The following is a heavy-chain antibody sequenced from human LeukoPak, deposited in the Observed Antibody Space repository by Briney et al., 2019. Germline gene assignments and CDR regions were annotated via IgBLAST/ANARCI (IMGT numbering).Heavy chain of an antibody. CDR1: GYSFTNYW. J-gene: IGHJ4*02. Sequence: GESLKISCKGSGYSFTNYWISWVRQIPGKGLERMGRIDPSDSYTNYSPSFQGHVTISADKSISTAYLQWSSLKASDTAMYYCARRYSSGWYPLDYWGQGSLVTVSS. V-gene: IGHV5-10-1*01. CDR2: IDPSDSYT. D-gene: IGHD6-19*01. CDR3: ARRYSSGWYPLDY.